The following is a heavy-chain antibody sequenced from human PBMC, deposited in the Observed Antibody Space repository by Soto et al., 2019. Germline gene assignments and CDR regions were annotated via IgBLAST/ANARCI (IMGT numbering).Heavy chain of an antibody. CDR2: INYNGGRV. CDR1: GFTFDEHS. J-gene: IGHJ4*02. V-gene: IGHV3-9*01. CDR3: SKGRPRYSGLDTDFDA. Sequence: EVRLVESGGGFVQPGRSLRLSCTVSGFTFDEHSMHWVRQAPGKDLEWVSGINYNGGRVAYVDSVRGRFTIARDNANNSLFRQMNSLRPEDTGLYFCSKGRPRYSGLDTDFDAWGQGTPVTVSS. D-gene: IGHD5-12*01.